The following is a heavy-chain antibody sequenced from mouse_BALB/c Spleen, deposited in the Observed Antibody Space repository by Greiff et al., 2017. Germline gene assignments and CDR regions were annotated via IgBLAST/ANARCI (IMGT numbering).Heavy chain of an antibody. CDR2: IYPGNGDT. CDR1: GYTFTSYN. D-gene: IGHD1-2*01. CDR3: STAEFAY. Sequence: QVQLQQPGAELVKPGASVKMSCKASGYTFTSYNMHWVKQTPGQGLEWIGAIYPGNGDTSYNQKFKGKATLTADKSSSTAYIQLSSLTSEDSAVYYCSTAEFAYWGQGTLVTVSA. V-gene: IGHV1-12*01. J-gene: IGHJ3*01.